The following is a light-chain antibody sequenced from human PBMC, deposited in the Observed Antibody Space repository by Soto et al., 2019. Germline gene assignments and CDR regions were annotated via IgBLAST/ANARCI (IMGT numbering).Light chain of an antibody. V-gene: IGLV2-14*01. J-gene: IGLJ2*01. Sequence: QSALTQPASVSGSPGQSITISCTGTSSDVGGYNYVSWYQQHPGKAPKLIIYEVNNRPSGVSNRFSGSKSGSTASLTISGLQAEDEADYYCSSYTSSSTPYVVLGGGTKLTVL. CDR2: EVN. CDR3: SSYTSSSTPYVV. CDR1: SSDVGGYNY.